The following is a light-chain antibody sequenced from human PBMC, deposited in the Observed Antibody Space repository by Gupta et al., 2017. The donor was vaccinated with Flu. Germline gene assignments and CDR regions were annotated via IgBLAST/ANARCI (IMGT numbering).Light chain of an antibody. CDR3: QQSYSTA. V-gene: IGKV1-39*01. J-gene: IGKJ3*01. Sequence: DIQMTQSPSSLSASVGDRVTITCRTSEGISSFLNWYQQIPGKPPKLLITGSSHLQSGVPSRFSGSGSGTHFILTISSLQPEDFAIYYCQQSYSTAFGPGTKVDLK. CDR2: GSS. CDR1: EGISSF.